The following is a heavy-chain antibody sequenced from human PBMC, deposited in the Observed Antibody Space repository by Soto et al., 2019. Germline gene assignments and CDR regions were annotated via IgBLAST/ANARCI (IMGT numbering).Heavy chain of an antibody. CDR1: GFTFSNYG. D-gene: IGHD2-8*01. Sequence: ASVKASCKASGFTFSNYGLNWVRQAPGQGLEWMGWVSANNGHTNYAQNLQGRVSMTTDTSTSTAYMELRGLTFDDTAVYYCARDIESVTAKHFFYYYAMDFWGQGSTVIVSS. J-gene: IGHJ6*02. CDR3: ARDIESVTAKHFFYYYAMDF. CDR2: VSANNGHT. V-gene: IGHV1-18*01.